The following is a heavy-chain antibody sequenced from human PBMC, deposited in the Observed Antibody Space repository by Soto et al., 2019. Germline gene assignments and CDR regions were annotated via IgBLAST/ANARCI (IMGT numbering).Heavy chain of an antibody. CDR3: ARGSDYYGSGSYYKYYYGMDG. J-gene: IGHJ6*02. CDR1: GGSFSGYY. D-gene: IGHD3-10*01. Sequence: PSETLSLTCAVYGGSFSGYYWSWIRQPPGKGLEWIGEINHSGSTKYNPSLKSRVTISVDTSKNQFSLKLSSVTAADTAVYYCARGSDYYGSGSYYKYYYGMDGWGQGTTVS. V-gene: IGHV4-34*01. CDR2: INHSGST.